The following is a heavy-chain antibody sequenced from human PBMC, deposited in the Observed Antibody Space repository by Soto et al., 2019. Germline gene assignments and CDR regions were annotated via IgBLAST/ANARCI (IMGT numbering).Heavy chain of an antibody. CDR1: GFTFSSYA. Sequence: EVQLLESGGGLVQPGGSLRLSCAASGFTFSSYAMSWVRQAPGKGLEWVSGISGSGISTYYADSVKGRFTISRDNSKNTLYRQMNSLRAEDTAAYYCAKEVGYSSGWSEFDYWGQGTLVTVSS. CDR2: ISGSGIST. CDR3: AKEVGYSSGWSEFDY. V-gene: IGHV3-23*01. D-gene: IGHD6-19*01. J-gene: IGHJ4*02.